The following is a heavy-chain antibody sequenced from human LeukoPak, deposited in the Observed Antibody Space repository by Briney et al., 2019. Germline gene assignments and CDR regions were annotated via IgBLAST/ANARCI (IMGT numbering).Heavy chain of an antibody. D-gene: IGHD2-2*01. J-gene: IGHJ5*02. Sequence: SETLSLTCTVSGGSISSYYWVWIRQPPGKGLEWIGSIHYSGSTDYNPSLKSRVTTSLDTSKNQVSVNLRFVTAADTAVYYCARAVYCSSTSCYFDPWGQGTLVTVSS. V-gene: IGHV4-39*01. CDR2: IHYSGST. CDR1: GGSISSYY. CDR3: ARAVYCSSTSCYFDP.